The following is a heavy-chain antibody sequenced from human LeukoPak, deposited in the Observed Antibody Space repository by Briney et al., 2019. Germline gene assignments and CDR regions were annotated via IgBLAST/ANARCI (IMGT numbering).Heavy chain of an antibody. CDR3: ARVVAAAGNNWFDP. CDR2: IHDSGST. J-gene: IGHJ5*02. D-gene: IGHD6-13*01. Sequence: PSETLSLTCVVSGDSISSGGYSWSWIRQTPGKGLEWIAYIHDSGSTYNNPSLKSRLSISIGMSKNQFSLKLNSVTAADTAVYYCARVVAAAGNNWFDPWGQGTLVTVSS. CDR1: GDSISSGGYS. V-gene: IGHV4-30-4*07.